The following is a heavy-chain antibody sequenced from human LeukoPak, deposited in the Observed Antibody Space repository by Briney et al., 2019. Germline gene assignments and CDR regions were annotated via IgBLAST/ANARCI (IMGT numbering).Heavy chain of an antibody. J-gene: IGHJ3*01. Sequence: SETLSLTCTVSGGSISGDYWSWIRQPAGTGLEWIGRIYTSGSTIYNPSLKSRVTMSVDTSKNQFSLRLNSVTAADTAVYFCARDGPYDSGAFHFWDQGTMVTVSS. CDR2: IYTSGST. CDR1: GGSISGDY. V-gene: IGHV4-4*07. CDR3: ARDGPYDSGAFHF. D-gene: IGHD3-9*01.